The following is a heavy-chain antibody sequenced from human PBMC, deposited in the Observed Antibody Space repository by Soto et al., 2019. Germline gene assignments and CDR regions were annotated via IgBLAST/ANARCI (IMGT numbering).Heavy chain of an antibody. D-gene: IGHD3-22*01. Sequence: QVQLMQSGAEVKKPGSSVKVSCKASGGTFSSYAISWVRQAPGQGLEWMGGIIPIFGTANYAQKFQGRVTITADESTSTAYMELSSLRSEDTAVYYCARDRRDYYDSSGYYNDAFDIWGQGTMVTVSS. CDR3: ARDRRDYYDSSGYYNDAFDI. V-gene: IGHV1-69*01. CDR2: IIPIFGTA. J-gene: IGHJ3*02. CDR1: GGTFSSYA.